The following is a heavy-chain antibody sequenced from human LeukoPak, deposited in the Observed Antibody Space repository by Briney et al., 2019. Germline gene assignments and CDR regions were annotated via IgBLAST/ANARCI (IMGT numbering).Heavy chain of an antibody. CDR2: INPIFHTP. CDR1: GGTFSSHA. CDR3: ARGRTKGEFDY. J-gene: IGHJ4*02. Sequence: SVKVSCKASGGTFSSHAISWVRQAPGQGLEWMGGINPIFHTPTYAKKFQGRLTITKDESMSTASMDLSSLISDDTAVYYCARGRTKGEFDYWGQGTLVTVSS. V-gene: IGHV1-69*05. D-gene: IGHD2-8*01.